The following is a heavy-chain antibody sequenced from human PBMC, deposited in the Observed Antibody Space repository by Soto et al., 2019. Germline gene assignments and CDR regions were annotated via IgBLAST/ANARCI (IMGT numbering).Heavy chain of an antibody. Sequence: EVQLVESGGGLVQPGGSLRLSCVASGFTFSSYWMHWVRQAPGKGLVWVSSISNDGSSTSYADPVKGRFTISRDNAKNTLYLQMNSLRAEDTAVYYCARDDVLCDGGRCYGVPLDVWGKGTTVTVSS. J-gene: IGHJ6*04. CDR1: GFTFSSYW. V-gene: IGHV3-74*01. CDR3: ARDDVLCDGGRCYGVPLDV. D-gene: IGHD2-15*01. CDR2: ISNDGSST.